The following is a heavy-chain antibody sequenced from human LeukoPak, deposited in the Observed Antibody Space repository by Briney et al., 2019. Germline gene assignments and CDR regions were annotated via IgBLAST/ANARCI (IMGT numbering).Heavy chain of an antibody. V-gene: IGHV4-59*12. CDR1: GGSISSYY. D-gene: IGHD5-12*01. Sequence: SETLSLTCTVSGGSISSYYWSWIRQPPGKGLEWIGYIYYSGSTNYNPSLKSRVTISVDRSRNQFSLKLSSVTAADTAVYYCARGGSRGMDVWGQGTTVTVSS. J-gene: IGHJ6*02. CDR2: IYYSGST. CDR3: ARGGSRGMDV.